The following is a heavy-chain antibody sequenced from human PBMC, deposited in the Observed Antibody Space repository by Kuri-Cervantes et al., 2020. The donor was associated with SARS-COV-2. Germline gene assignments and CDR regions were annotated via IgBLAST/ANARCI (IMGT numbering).Heavy chain of an antibody. V-gene: IGHV1-2*02. Sequence: ASVKVSCKASGYTFTGYHMHWVRQAPGQGLEWMGWFNPNSGGTNYAQKFQGRVTMTRDTSISTAYMELSRLRSDDTAVYYCARVGFGDYEIDYWGQGTLVTVSS. CDR1: GYTFTGYH. J-gene: IGHJ4*02. D-gene: IGHD4-17*01. CDR2: FNPNSGGT. CDR3: ARVGFGDYEIDY.